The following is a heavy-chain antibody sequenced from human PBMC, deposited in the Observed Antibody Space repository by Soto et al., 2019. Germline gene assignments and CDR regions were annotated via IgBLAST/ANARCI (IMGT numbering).Heavy chain of an antibody. Sequence: QVQLVESGGGVVQPGRSLRLSCSASGFNFSTYGMHWVRQAPGKGLEWVAVIWYDGSTADFADSVKGRFTISRDISKNTVYLQMNSLRAEDTAVYYCARLRWVEPPGAFDILGQGTMLTVSS. CDR3: ARLRWVEPPGAFDI. CDR2: IWYDGSTA. V-gene: IGHV3-33*01. D-gene: IGHD6-13*01. J-gene: IGHJ3*02. CDR1: GFNFSTYG.